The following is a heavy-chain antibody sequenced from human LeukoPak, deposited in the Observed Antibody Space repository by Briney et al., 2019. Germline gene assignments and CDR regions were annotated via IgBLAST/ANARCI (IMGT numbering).Heavy chain of an antibody. D-gene: IGHD1-26*01. CDR3: AREGATGYFDY. Sequence: SETLSLTCTVSGGSISSYYWSWIRQPPGQGLEWIGYIYYSGSTNYNPSLKSRVTISVDTSKNQFSLKLSSVTAADTAVYYCAREGATGYFDYWGQGTLVTVSS. CDR1: GGSISSYY. V-gene: IGHV4-59*01. J-gene: IGHJ4*02. CDR2: IYYSGST.